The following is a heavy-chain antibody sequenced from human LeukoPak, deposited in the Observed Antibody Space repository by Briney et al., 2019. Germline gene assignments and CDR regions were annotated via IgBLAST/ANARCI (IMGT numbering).Heavy chain of an antibody. CDR3: AKAGSYYDILTGYYPRDFDY. V-gene: IGHV3-48*01. CDR1: GFTFSNYY. J-gene: IGHJ4*02. Sequence: HPGGSLRLSCVASGFTFSNYYMNWVRQAPGKGLEWVSYITTTSRTIFYADSVKGRFTISRDNSKSTLYLQMNSPRAEDTAVYYYAKAGSYYDILTGYYPRDFDYWGQGTLVTVSS. CDR2: ITTTSRTI. D-gene: IGHD3-9*01.